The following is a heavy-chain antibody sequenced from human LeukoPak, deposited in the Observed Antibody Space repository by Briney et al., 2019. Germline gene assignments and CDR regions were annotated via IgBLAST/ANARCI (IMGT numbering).Heavy chain of an antibody. V-gene: IGHV1-69*05. J-gene: IGHJ4*02. CDR2: IIPIFGTA. Sequence: SVKVSCKASGGTFSSYAISWVRQAPGQGLEWMGGIIPIFGTANYAQKFQGRVTITTDGSTSTAYMELSSLRSEDTAVYYCACIVVVPAANPLVDYWGQGTLVTVFS. CDR3: ACIVVVPAANPLVDY. CDR1: GGTFSSYA. D-gene: IGHD2-2*01.